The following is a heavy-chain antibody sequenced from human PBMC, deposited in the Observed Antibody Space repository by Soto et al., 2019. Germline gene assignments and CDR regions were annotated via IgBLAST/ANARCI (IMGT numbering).Heavy chain of an antibody. J-gene: IGHJ4*02. CDR2: IYWDDDK. V-gene: IGHV2-5*02. CDR3: AHRRSGYFDS. Sequence: QITLKESGPTLVKPTQPLTLTCTFSGFSLTETGMGVGWIRQPPGKALEWLALIYWDDDKRDSPSLRRGLTISKDASKNRVVLTKTNVDAVDTATYYCAHRRSGYFDSWGQGTLVTVSS. CDR1: GFSLTETGMG.